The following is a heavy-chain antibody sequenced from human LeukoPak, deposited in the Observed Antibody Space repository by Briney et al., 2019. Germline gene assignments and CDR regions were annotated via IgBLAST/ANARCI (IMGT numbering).Heavy chain of an antibody. V-gene: IGHV1-69*13. J-gene: IGHJ4*02. CDR1: GGTFSSYA. CDR3: ASAILGLGYCSSTSCYTDFDY. Sequence: SVKVSCKASGGTFSSYAISWVRQAPGQGLEWMGGIIPIFGTANYPQKFQGRVKSTADESTSTAYMELSSLRSEETAVYYCASAILGLGYCSSTSCYTDFDYWGQGTLVTVPS. CDR2: IIPIFGTA. D-gene: IGHD2-2*02.